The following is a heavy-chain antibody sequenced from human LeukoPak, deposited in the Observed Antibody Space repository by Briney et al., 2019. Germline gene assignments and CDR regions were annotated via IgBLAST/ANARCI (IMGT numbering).Heavy chain of an antibody. CDR3: ARAKQLERPPPLIGYYYMDV. CDR1: GFPLSSHA. Sequence: GSLRLSCAASGFPLSSHAMSWIRQSPGKGLEWIGYIYNSGSTNYNPSLKSRVTISVDTSKNQFSLKLRSVTAADTAVYYCARAKQLERPPPLIGYYYMDVWGKGTTVTVSS. V-gene: IGHV4-59*11. CDR2: IYNSGST. D-gene: IGHD1-1*01. J-gene: IGHJ6*03.